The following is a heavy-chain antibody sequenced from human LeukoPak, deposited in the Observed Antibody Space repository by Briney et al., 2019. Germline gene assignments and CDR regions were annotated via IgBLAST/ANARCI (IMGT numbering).Heavy chain of an antibody. Sequence: ASVKVSCKASGYTFTGYYMHWVRQAPGQGLEWMGWINAYNGDTNYAQKFQGRVTMTTDTSTSTAYMELRSLRSDDTAVYYCARGGPAARLITFGGVTDYWGQGTLVTVSS. CDR2: INAYNGDT. D-gene: IGHD3-16*01. CDR1: GYTFTGYY. J-gene: IGHJ4*02. V-gene: IGHV1-18*01. CDR3: ARGGPAARLITFGGVTDY.